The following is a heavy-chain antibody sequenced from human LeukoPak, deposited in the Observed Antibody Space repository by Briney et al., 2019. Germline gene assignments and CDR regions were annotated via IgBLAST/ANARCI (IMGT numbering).Heavy chain of an antibody. CDR3: ARSDNGYDY. CDR1: GFTISSYW. CDR2: INSDVSST. D-gene: IGHD5-18*01. V-gene: IGHV3-74*01. Sequence: QPRGSLRLSCAAAGFTISSYWMHWVSQAPGKGLVWVSRINSDVSSTSYADSVKGRFTIPRDNAKNTLYLQMNSLRAEDTAMYYCARSDNGYDYWGQGTLVTVSS. J-gene: IGHJ4*02.